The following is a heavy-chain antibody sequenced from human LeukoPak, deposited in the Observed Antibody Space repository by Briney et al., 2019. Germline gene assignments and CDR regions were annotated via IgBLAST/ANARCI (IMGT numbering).Heavy chain of an antibody. D-gene: IGHD3-16*01. CDR1: GGSFSGYD. CDR3: ARGNGGKGTY. CDR2: IYYSGTT. J-gene: IGHJ4*02. V-gene: IGHV4-34*01. Sequence: SETLSLTCTIYGGSFSGYDGSWIRQPPGKGLEWIGEIYYSGTTNYNPSLKSRVIISIDTSKNQISLKLNSVTAADTGLYFCARGNGGKGTYWGQGALVTVSS.